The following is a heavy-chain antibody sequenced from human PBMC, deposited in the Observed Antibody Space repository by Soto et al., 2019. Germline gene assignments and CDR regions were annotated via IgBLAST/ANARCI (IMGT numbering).Heavy chain of an antibody. V-gene: IGHV4-34*01. J-gene: IGHJ6*02. CDR2: INHSGST. CDR3: AGTDITMVRGVMASRYYYYGMDV. Sequence: PSETLSLTCAVYGGSFSGYYWSWIRQPPGKGLEWIGEINHSGSTSYNPSLKSRVTISVDTSKNQFSLKLSSVTAADTAVYYCAGTDITMVRGVMASRYYYYGMDVWGQGTTVTVSS. CDR1: GGSFSGYY. D-gene: IGHD3-10*01.